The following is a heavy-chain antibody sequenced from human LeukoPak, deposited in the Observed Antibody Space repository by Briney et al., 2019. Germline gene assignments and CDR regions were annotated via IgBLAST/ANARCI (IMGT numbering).Heavy chain of an antibody. CDR3: ARKLSGYSSTWYPDY. J-gene: IGHJ4*02. CDR1: GYIFTSYD. D-gene: IGHD6-13*01. CDR2: INPKNGKT. V-gene: IGHV1-8*01. Sequence: ASVKVSCKTSGYIFTSYDINWVRQATGQGLEWVGYINPKNGKTGYAQKFQGRVTMTTDTFTTTAFMELNSLRYDDTAVYYCARKLSGYSSTWYPDYWGQGTLVTVSS.